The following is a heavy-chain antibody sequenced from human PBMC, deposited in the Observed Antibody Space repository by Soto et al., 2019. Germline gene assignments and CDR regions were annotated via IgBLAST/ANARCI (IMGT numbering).Heavy chain of an antibody. J-gene: IGHJ4*02. CDR1: GGSFTSNNW. V-gene: IGHV4-4*02. D-gene: IGHD1-7*01. CDR3: ASRDPGTSVDY. Sequence: SESLSLTCAVSGGSFTSNNWWTWVRLPPGLGVEWIGEIYRTGNTNYEPHFKGRVTITIDNSKKQIFLKVTSLTAADTAVYYCASRDPGTSVDYWGQGTLVTVSS. CDR2: IYRTGNT.